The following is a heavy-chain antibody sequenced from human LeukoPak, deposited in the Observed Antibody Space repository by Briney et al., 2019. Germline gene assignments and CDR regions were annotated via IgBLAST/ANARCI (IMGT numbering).Heavy chain of an antibody. V-gene: IGHV3-21*06. J-gene: IGHJ4*02. CDR3: ARGYSYAFYFDY. CDR1: GFTFSNYN. D-gene: IGHD3-16*01. Sequence: RGSLRLSCAASGFTFSNYNMNWVRQAPGQGLEWVASIDTSSTSIFYADSVKGRFTISRDNAKNSLFLQMNSLRAEDTAVYYCARGYSYAFYFDYWGQGTLVTLSS. CDR2: IDTSSTSI.